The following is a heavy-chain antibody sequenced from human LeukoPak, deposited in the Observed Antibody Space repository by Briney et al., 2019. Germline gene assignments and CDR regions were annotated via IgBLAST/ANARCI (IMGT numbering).Heavy chain of an antibody. J-gene: IGHJ4*02. CDR3: ATWALNYYGSGSYAYDY. CDR1: GYTFTELS. D-gene: IGHD3-10*01. V-gene: IGHV1-24*01. Sequence: ASVKVSCKVSGYTFTELSMHWVRQAPGKGLEWMGGFDPEDGETIYAQKFQGRVTMTEDTSTDTAYMELSSLRSEDTAVYYCATWALNYYGSGSYAYDYWGQGTLVTVSS. CDR2: FDPEDGET.